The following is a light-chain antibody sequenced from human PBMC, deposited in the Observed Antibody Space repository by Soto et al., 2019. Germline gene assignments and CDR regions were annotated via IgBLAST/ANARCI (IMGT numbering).Light chain of an antibody. J-gene: IGLJ3*02. CDR3: SSYTSRDTLV. V-gene: IGLV2-14*03. CDR1: SSDVGGYDH. Sequence: QSALTQPASVSGSPGQSITISCTGTSSDVGGYDHVSRYQQHPGKAPKLIIYDVNIRPSGVSNRFSGSKSGNTASLAVSGLQAEDEADYYCSSYTSRDTLVFGGGTKLTVL. CDR2: DVN.